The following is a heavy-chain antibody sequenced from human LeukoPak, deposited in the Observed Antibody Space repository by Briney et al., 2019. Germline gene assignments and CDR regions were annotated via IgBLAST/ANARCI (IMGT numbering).Heavy chain of an antibody. V-gene: IGHV3-66*01. Sequence: PGGSLRLSCAASGFTVSSNYMSWVRQAPGKGLEWVSVIYSGGSTYYADSVKGRFTISRDNSKNTLYLQMNSLKTEDTAVYYCTRGGQLEGSDYWGQGTLVTVSS. CDR1: GFTVSSNY. J-gene: IGHJ4*02. D-gene: IGHD6-6*01. CDR2: IYSGGST. CDR3: TRGGQLEGSDY.